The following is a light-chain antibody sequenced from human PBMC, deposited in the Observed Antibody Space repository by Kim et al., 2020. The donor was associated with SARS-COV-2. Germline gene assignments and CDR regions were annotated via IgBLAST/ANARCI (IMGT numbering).Light chain of an antibody. Sequence: EIVLTQSPATLSLSPGERATLSCRASQSVSSSLAWYQQNPGQAPRLLIYDASNRATGIPARFSGSGSGTDFTLTISSLEPEDFAVYYCQQSSNWHPTVGGGTKVDIK. J-gene: IGKJ4*01. CDR3: QQSSNWHPT. CDR1: QSVSSS. CDR2: DAS. V-gene: IGKV3-11*01.